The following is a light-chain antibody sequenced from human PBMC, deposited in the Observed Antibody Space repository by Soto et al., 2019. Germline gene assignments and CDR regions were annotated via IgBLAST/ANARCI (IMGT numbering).Light chain of an antibody. V-gene: IGKV1-27*01. CDR3: QNYNSAPWT. J-gene: IGKJ1*01. CDR1: QAISNY. Sequence: DIQMTQSPSSLSASVGDRVTITCRASQAISNYLAWYQQKPGKVPKLVIYAASTLQSGVPSRFSGSGSGTDFTLTISSLQPEDVATYYCQNYNSAPWTFGQGTKVEIK. CDR2: AAS.